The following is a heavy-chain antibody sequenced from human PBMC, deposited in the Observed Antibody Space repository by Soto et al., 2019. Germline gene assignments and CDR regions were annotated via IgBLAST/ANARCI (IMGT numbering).Heavy chain of an antibody. Sequence: PSETMSLTCTVSGGSISHYYWSWSRQSPGKGLAWIGYAYYSGSTDYNPSLKGRVTLSVDTSKNQVSLKLNSVTTADTAVYYCARDRSTYGGGGTGEVKENWFDPWGPGTLVTVSS. J-gene: IGHJ5*02. CDR1: GGSISHYY. CDR3: ARDRSTYGGGGTGEVKENWFDP. D-gene: IGHD2-8*01. CDR2: AYYSGST. V-gene: IGHV4-59*01.